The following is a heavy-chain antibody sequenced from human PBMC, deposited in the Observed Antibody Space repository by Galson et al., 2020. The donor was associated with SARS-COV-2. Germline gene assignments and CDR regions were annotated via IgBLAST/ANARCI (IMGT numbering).Heavy chain of an antibody. Sequence: SQTLSLTCTVPGGSIRSSSYYWGWIRQPPGKGLEWIGSIYYSGSTYYNPSLKSRVTISVDTSKNQFSLKLTSITVADTAVYYCARDYGDHEGYNWFDPWGQGTLVTVSS. J-gene: IGHJ5*02. D-gene: IGHD4-17*01. CDR3: ARDYGDHEGYNWFDP. CDR2: IYYSGST. CDR1: GGSIRSSSYY. V-gene: IGHV4-39*02.